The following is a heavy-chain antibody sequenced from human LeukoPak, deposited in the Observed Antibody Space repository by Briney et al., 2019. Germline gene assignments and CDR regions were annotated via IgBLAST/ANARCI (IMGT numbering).Heavy chain of an antibody. J-gene: IGHJ4*02. CDR1: GFTFSIYT. D-gene: IGHD6-19*01. Sequence: GGSLRLSCAASGFTFSIYTMSWVRQAPGKGLVWVSRINSDGSSTSYADSVKGRFTISRDNAKNTLYLQMNSLRAEDTAVYYCARVIAVAGNYYFDYWGQGTLVTVSS. V-gene: IGHV3-74*01. CDR3: ARVIAVAGNYYFDY. CDR2: INSDGSST.